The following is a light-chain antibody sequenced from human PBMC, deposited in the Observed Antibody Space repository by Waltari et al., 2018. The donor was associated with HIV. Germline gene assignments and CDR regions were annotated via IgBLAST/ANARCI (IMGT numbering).Light chain of an antibody. J-gene: IGKJ1*01. CDR3: QQYYSTPWT. V-gene: IGKV4-1*01. CDR2: WAS. CDR1: PSVLYRSNNKEY. Sequence: DIVMTQSPDSLAVSLGERATINCQSSPSVLYRSNNKEYLAWYQQKPGQPPKLLIYWASTRESGVPDRFSGSGSGTDFTLSISSLLAEDVAVYYCQQYYSTPWTFGQGTRVEIK.